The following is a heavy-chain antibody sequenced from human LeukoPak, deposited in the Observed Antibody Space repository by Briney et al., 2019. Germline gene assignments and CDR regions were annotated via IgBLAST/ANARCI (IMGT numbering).Heavy chain of an antibody. CDR3: AKRYDGSGYFYVYYFDY. CDR1: GFTVSNNY. J-gene: IGHJ4*02. CDR2: ISDSGGRT. D-gene: IGHD3-22*01. V-gene: IGHV3-23*01. Sequence: GGSLRLSCAASGFTVSNNYMSWVRQAPGKGLEWVSAISDSGGRTYYADSVKGRFTISRDNSKNTLCLQMNSLRAEDTAVYYCAKRYDGSGYFYVYYFDYWGQGTLVTVSS.